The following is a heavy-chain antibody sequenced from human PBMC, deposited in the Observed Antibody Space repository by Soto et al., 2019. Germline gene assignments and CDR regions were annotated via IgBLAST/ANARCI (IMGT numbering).Heavy chain of an antibody. CDR1: VFTFSSCA. Sequence: GWSLRLSCACSVFTFSSCAVSWVRRAPGKGLEWVSVISGSGASTFYADSVKGRFTISRDNFKNTLYLQMNSLTAEDTAVYYCAKGTVGSTLQPYYFDYWGQGTLVTVSS. CDR3: AKGTVGSTLQPYYFDY. CDR2: ISGSGAST. J-gene: IGHJ4*02. V-gene: IGHV3-23*01. D-gene: IGHD6-13*01.